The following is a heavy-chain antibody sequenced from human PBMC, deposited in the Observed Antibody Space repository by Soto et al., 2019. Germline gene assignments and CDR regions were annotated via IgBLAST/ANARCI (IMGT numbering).Heavy chain of an antibody. V-gene: IGHV4-34*01. Sequence: LSLTCAVYGGSFSGYYWSWIRQPPGKGLEWIGEINHSGSTNYNPSLKSRVTISVDTSKNQFSLKLSSVTAADTAVYYCARGLAKYYYYGMDVWGQGTTVTSP. CDR2: INHSGST. CDR1: GGSFSGYY. D-gene: IGHD5-12*01. CDR3: ARGLAKYYYYGMDV. J-gene: IGHJ6*02.